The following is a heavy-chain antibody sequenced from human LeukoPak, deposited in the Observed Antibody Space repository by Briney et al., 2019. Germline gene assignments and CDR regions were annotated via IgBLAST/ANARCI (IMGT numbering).Heavy chain of an antibody. D-gene: IGHD4-23*01. Sequence: PGGSLTLSCAASGFTFSSYEMNWVRQAPEKGLEWISYIGRSGDSIYYADSLKGRVTISRDNAEDSLYLQMNSLRAEDTAVYYCAREARRYGGFDYWGQGTLVTVSS. CDR1: GFTFSSYE. V-gene: IGHV3-48*03. J-gene: IGHJ4*02. CDR2: IGRSGDSI. CDR3: AREARRYGGFDY.